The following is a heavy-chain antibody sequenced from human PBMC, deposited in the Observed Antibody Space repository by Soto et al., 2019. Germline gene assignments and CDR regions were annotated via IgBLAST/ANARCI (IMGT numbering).Heavy chain of an antibody. D-gene: IGHD3-22*01. CDR1: GGTFSSYA. CDR2: IIPIFGTA. Sequence: QVPLVQSGAEVKKPGSSVKVSCKASGGTFSSYAISWVRQAPGQGLEWMGGIIPIFGTANYAQKFQGRVTITADKSTSTAYMELSSLRSEDTAVYYCARGPDYYDSSGYFPGGYWGQGTLVTVSS. J-gene: IGHJ4*02. V-gene: IGHV1-69*06. CDR3: ARGPDYYDSSGYFPGGY.